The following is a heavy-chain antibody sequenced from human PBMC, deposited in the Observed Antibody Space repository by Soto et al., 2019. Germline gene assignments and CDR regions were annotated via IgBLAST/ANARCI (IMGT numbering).Heavy chain of an antibody. Sequence: QVQLQESGPGLVKPSETLSLTCTVSGGTISSWYWSWIRQPPGKGLEWIGYIYYSGRTHCNPSLKSRVTISVDTSKNQFALKLSSVTAADTAGYYCARRYGSAIDYWGQGTLVTVSS. CDR1: GGTISSWY. CDR3: ARRYGSAIDY. CDR2: IYYSGRT. D-gene: IGHD1-26*01. V-gene: IGHV4-59*08. J-gene: IGHJ4*02.